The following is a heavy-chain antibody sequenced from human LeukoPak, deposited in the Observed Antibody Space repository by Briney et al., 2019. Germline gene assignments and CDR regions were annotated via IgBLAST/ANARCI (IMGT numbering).Heavy chain of an antibody. J-gene: IGHJ4*02. V-gene: IGHV3-15*01. CDR3: TTDGLRGVFDY. CDR2: IKTKTEGETT. CDR1: GFTSGNAW. Sequence: GGSLRLSCAASGFTSGNAWMSWVRQAPGKGLEWVGRIKTKTEGETTDYAAPVKGRFTVSRDDPKNTLYLQMNSLKTEDTAVYYCTTDGLRGVFDYWGQGTLVTVSS. D-gene: IGHD3-16*01.